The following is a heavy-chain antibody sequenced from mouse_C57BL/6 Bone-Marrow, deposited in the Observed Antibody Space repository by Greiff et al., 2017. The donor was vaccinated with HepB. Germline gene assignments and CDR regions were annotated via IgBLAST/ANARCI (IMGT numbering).Heavy chain of an antibody. D-gene: IGHD2-4*01. CDR3: ASPYYDYDAWYFDV. J-gene: IGHJ1*03. V-gene: IGHV5-17*01. Sequence: VQLKESGGGLVKPGGSLKLSCAASGFTFSDYGMHWVRQAPEKGLEWVAYISSGSSTIYYADTVKGRFTISRDNAKNTLFLQMTSLRSEDTAMYYCASPYYDYDAWYFDVWGTGTTVTVSS. CDR2: ISSGSSTI. CDR1: GFTFSDYG.